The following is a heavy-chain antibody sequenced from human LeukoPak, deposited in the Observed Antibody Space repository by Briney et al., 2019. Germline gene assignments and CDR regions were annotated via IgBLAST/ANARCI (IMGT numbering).Heavy chain of an antibody. D-gene: IGHD3-3*01. Sequence: GGSLRLSCAASGFTFSSYAMSWVRQTPGKGLEWVSAISGSGGSTYYADSVKGRFTISRDNSKNTLYLQMNSLRAEDTAVYYCAKDRDTIFGVVWNYYYYGMDVWGQGTTVTVSS. V-gene: IGHV3-23*01. CDR2: ISGSGGST. J-gene: IGHJ6*02. CDR3: AKDRDTIFGVVWNYYYYGMDV. CDR1: GFTFSSYA.